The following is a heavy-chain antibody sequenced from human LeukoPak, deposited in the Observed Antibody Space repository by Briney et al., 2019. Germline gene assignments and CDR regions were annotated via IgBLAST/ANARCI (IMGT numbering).Heavy chain of an antibody. Sequence: ASVKVSCKASGYTFSDFTDYHLHWVRQAPGQGLEWMGWVGTYNANTNYAQKFQGRVTMTTDTSTSTSYMELRNLASDDTAVYYCARDTSRGIGQTGGYKHWGQGTLVTVSS. CDR1: GYTFSDFTDYH. CDR2: VGTYNANT. J-gene: IGHJ4*02. D-gene: IGHD2-8*02. V-gene: IGHV1-18*04. CDR3: ARDTSRGIGQTGGYKH.